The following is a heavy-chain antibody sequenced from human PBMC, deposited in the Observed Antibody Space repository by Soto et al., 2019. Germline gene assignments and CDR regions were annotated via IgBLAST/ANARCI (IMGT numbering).Heavy chain of an antibody. CDR1: GFTFSSNW. D-gene: IGHD4-17*01. J-gene: IGHJ4*02. V-gene: IGHV3-7*01. CDR3: APGGPAYGDRPLSY. Sequence: DVQLVESGGGLVQPGGSLRLSCVASGFTFSSNWMSWVRQAPGKGLEWVANIRQDGREIYYVGSVKGRFTISRDNAKNTLQLGMDSLRVEYSAVYYCAPGGPAYGDRPLSYWGQGRLVTVSS. CDR2: IRQDGREI.